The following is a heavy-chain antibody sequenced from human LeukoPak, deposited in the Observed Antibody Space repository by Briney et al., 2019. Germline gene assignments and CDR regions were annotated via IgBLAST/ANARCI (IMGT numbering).Heavy chain of an antibody. CDR3: ARHLRVHMDG. CDR1: GGSINSYY. D-gene: IGHD3-9*01. CDR2: IYYSGSI. V-gene: IGHV4-59*08. Sequence: AETLSLTCTVSGGSINSYYWSWIRQPPGKGLVWIGNIYYSGSINYNPSPKRRGTISVDTYKNEFSLKLSSMTAADTAADYCARHLRVHMDGWGKGTTVTVSS. J-gene: IGHJ6*03.